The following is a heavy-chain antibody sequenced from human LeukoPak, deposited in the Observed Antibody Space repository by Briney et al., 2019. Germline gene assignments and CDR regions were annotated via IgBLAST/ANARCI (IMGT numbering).Heavy chain of an antibody. CDR2: IYYSGST. Sequence: SETLSLTCTVSGGSISSYYWSWIRQPPGKGLEWIGYIYYSGSTNYNPSLKSRVTILVDTSKNQFSLKLSSVTAADTAVYYCARDSLAGNVDYWGQGTLVTVSS. CDR1: GGSISSYY. D-gene: IGHD1-14*01. V-gene: IGHV4-59*01. J-gene: IGHJ4*02. CDR3: ARDSLAGNVDY.